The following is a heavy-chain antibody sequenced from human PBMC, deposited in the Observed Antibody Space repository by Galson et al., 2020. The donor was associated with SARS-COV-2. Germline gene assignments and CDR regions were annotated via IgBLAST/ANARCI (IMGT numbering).Heavy chain of an antibody. CDR2: IYHSGTT. J-gene: IGHJ3*02. V-gene: IGHV4-31*03. CDR3: ARTSGDLDI. D-gene: IGHD3-10*01. CDR1: GGSISTDGHF. Sequence: SETLSLTCRVSGGSISTDGHFWTWIRQPPGKGLEWLGYIYHSGTTYYNPSLKTRPSLAVDKSQNQFSLRLRSVTAADTAVYFCARTSGDLDIWGQGTKVTVSS.